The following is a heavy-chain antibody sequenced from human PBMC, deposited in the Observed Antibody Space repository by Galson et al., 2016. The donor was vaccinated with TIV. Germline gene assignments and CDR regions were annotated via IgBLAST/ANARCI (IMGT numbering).Heavy chain of an antibody. CDR2: AGLRDDT. D-gene: IGHD5-24*01. CDR3: AKGLKGTPGIGYNMDV. CDR1: GFIFSKAD. J-gene: IGHJ6*02. Sequence: SLRLSCAASGFIFSKADMHWVRQVKGKGLEWVASAGLRDDTYYAESMRGRFTIFRVNAQNSVYLQMNSLRVEDAAMYYCAKGLKGTPGIGYNMDVWGQGTTVTVSS. V-gene: IGHV3-13*01.